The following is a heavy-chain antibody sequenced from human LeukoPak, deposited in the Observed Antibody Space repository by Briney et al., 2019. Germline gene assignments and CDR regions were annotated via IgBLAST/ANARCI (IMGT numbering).Heavy chain of an antibody. Sequence: GGSLRLSCAASGFTFSSYSMNWVRQAPGKGLEWVSYISSSSSTIYYADSVKGRFTISRDNSKNTLYLQMNSLRAEDTAVYYCAGAGASWGYSYGLDYWGQGTLVTVSS. CDR1: GFTFSSYS. CDR2: ISSSSSTI. J-gene: IGHJ4*02. D-gene: IGHD5-18*01. V-gene: IGHV3-48*01. CDR3: AGAGASWGYSYGLDY.